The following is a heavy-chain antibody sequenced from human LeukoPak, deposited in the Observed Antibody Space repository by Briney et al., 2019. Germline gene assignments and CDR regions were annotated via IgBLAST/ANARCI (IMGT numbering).Heavy chain of an antibody. CDR1: GYTLTELS. J-gene: IGHJ4*02. V-gene: IGHV1-24*01. CDR3: ATVWTGYFDWSPRY. D-gene: IGHD3-9*01. CDR2: FDPEDGET. Sequence: ASVKVSCKVSGYTLTELSMHWVRQAPGKGLEWMGGFDPEDGETIYAQKFQGRVTMTEDTSTDTAYMELSSLRSEDTAVYYCATVWTGYFDWSPRYWGQGTLVTVSP.